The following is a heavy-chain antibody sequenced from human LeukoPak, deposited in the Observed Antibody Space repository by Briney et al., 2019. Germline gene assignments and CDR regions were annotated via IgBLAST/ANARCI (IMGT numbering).Heavy chain of an antibody. CDR1: GGSFSGYY. CDR2: INHSGST. V-gene: IGHV4-34*01. CDR3: ASRGGIAAAGTGLGD. J-gene: IGHJ4*02. Sequence: ASETLSLTCAVYGGSFSGYYWSWIRQPPGKGLEWIGEINHSGSTNYNPSLKSRVTISVDTSKNQFSLKLSSVTAADTAVYYCASRGGIAAAGTGLGDWGQGTLVTVSS. D-gene: IGHD6-13*01.